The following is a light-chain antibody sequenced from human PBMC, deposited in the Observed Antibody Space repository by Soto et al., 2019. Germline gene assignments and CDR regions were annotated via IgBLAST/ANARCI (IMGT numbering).Light chain of an antibody. CDR1: IRDVGSYNL. J-gene: IGLJ3*02. V-gene: IGLV2-14*01. CDR3: SSYTTTRTLV. Sequence: QSALTQPASVSGSPGQSITIACTGTIRDVGSYNLVSWYQQRPGEAPKLIISEVRNRPSGISYRFTGSKSGNTASLTISGIQTEDEADYYCSSYTTTRTLVFGGGTKLTVL. CDR2: EVR.